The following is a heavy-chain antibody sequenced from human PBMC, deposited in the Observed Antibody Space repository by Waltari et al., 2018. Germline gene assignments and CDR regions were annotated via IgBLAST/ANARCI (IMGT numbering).Heavy chain of an antibody. J-gene: IGHJ5*02. CDR3: ARASYHRRYNWFDP. CDR1: GGSFSGYY. V-gene: IGHV4-34*01. D-gene: IGHD3-10*01. Sequence: QVQLQQWGAGLLKPSETLSLTCAVYGGSFSGYYWSWIRQPPGKGLEWIGEINHSGSTNYNPSLKSRVTISVDTSKNQFSLKLSSVTAADTAVYYCARASYHRRYNWFDPWGQGTLVTVSS. CDR2: INHSGST.